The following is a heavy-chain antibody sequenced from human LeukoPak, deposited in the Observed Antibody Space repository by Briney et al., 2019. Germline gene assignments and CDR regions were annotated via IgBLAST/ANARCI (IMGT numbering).Heavy chain of an antibody. J-gene: IGHJ2*01. CDR1: GYPISSGYY. Sequence: SETLSLTCTVSGYPISSGYYWGWIRQPPGKGLEWIGNIYHSGNTYYNPSLRSRATISVDTSKNQFSLKLSSVTAADTAVYYCARSPQVNYGDYNWYFDLWGRGTLVTVSS. D-gene: IGHD4-17*01. CDR2: IYHSGNT. V-gene: IGHV4-38-2*02. CDR3: ARSPQVNYGDYNWYFDL.